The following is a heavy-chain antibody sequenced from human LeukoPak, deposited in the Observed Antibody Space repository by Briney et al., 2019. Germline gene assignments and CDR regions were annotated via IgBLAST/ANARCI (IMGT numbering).Heavy chain of an antibody. J-gene: IGHJ4*02. CDR2: ISAYNGNT. V-gene: IGHV1-18*01. Sequence: ASGKVSCKASGYTFTTYGISWVRQAPGQGLEWMGWISAYNGNTNYAQKLQGRVTMTTDTSTSTAYMDLRSLRSDDTAVYYCARGPLWFGGFYFDYWGQGTLVTVSS. D-gene: IGHD3-10*01. CDR3: ARGPLWFGGFYFDY. CDR1: GYTFTTYG.